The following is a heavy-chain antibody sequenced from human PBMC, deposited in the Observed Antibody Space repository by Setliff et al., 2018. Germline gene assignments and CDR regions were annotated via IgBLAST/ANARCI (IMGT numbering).Heavy chain of an antibody. V-gene: IGHV3-48*03. Sequence: GGSLRLSCAASGFSFSSYEMNWVRQAPGKGLEWVSYIDKSGDRTEYADSVKGRFTISRDNAENSLHLQMNSLRAEDTGVYYCARDSLHKLLWVTESSDGVDVWGQGTTVTSP. J-gene: IGHJ6*02. CDR2: IDKSGDRT. CDR3: ARDSLHKLLWVTESSDGVDV. CDR1: GFSFSSYE. D-gene: IGHD3-10*01.